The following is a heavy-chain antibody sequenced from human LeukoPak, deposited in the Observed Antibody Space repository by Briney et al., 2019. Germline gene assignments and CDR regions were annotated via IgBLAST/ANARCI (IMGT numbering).Heavy chain of an antibody. CDR1: GGSISSYY. CDR2: IYYSGST. J-gene: IGHJ3*02. Sequence: PSETLSLTCTVPGGSISSYYWSWIRQPPGKGLGWIGYIYYSGSTKYEPSLKSRVTISVDTSKNQFSLKLSSVTAADTAVYYCARGRFLDAFDIWGQGTVVTVSS. D-gene: IGHD3-3*01. V-gene: IGHV4-59*01. CDR3: ARGRFLDAFDI.